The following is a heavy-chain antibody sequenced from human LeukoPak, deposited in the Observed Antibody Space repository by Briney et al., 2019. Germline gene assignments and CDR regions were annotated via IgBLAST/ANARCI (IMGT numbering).Heavy chain of an antibody. J-gene: IGHJ4*02. D-gene: IGHD3-3*01. CDR1: GFTFSNTW. Sequence: PGGSLRLSCAASGFTFSNTWMNWVRQAPGKGLEWVANIKQDGSEKYYVDSVKGRFTISRDNAKNSLYLQMNSLRAEDTAVYYCARDMPHYDFWSGYYFDYWGQGTLVTVSS. CDR2: IKQDGSEK. V-gene: IGHV3-7*05. CDR3: ARDMPHYDFWSGYYFDY.